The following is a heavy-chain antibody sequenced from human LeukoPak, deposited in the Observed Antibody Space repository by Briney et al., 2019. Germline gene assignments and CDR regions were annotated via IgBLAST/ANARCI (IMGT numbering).Heavy chain of an antibody. CDR1: GFTFSSYG. CDR3: AKGPDYGGNSPNYYYGMDV. J-gene: IGHJ6*02. Sequence: GSLRLSCAASGFTFSSYGMHWVRQAPGKGLEGVAVISYDGSNKYYADSVKGRFTISRDNSKNTLYLQMNSLRAEDTAVYYCAKGPDYGGNSPNYYYGMDVWGQGTTVTVSS. CDR2: ISYDGSNK. V-gene: IGHV3-30*18. D-gene: IGHD4-23*01.